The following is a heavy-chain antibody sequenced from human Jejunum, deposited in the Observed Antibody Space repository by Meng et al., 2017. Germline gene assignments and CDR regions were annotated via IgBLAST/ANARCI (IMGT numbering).Heavy chain of an antibody. V-gene: IGHV2-70*04. CDR2: IDWDADK. Sequence: SGHTLAQPTQIFTLTCTFSGFSLTTGGMRVSWIRQPPGKALEWLARIDWDADKFYNTSLKTRLTISKDTSKNQVVLTMTNMDPVDTATYYCARTSGTYFFDYWGQGTLVTVSS. D-gene: IGHD1-26*01. CDR1: GFSLTTGGMR. J-gene: IGHJ4*02. CDR3: ARTSGTYFFDY.